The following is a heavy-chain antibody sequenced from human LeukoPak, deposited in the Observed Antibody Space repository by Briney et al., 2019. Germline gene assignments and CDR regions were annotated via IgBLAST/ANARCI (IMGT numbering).Heavy chain of an antibody. Sequence: SETLSLTCTVSGGSISRSSYYWGWIRQPPGKGLEWIGEINHSGGTNYNPSLKSRVTISVDTSKNQFSLKLSSVTAADTAVYYCATSPMWFGELFGSYYMDVWGKGTTVTISS. CDR2: INHSGGT. V-gene: IGHV4-39*07. D-gene: IGHD3-10*01. CDR3: ATSPMWFGELFGSYYMDV. CDR1: GGSISRSSYY. J-gene: IGHJ6*03.